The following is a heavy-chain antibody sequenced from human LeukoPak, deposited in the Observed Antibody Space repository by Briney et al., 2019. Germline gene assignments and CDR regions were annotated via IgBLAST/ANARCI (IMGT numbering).Heavy chain of an antibody. CDR3: ARGLVDTGRSRFDY. V-gene: IGHV4-4*02. Sequence: SGTLSLTCAVSGDSISSGNWWSWVRQPPGKGLEWIGEIHHSGSTNYKPSLKSRVTISGDKPNNPLSLQVTSVTAADTAVYYCARGLVDTGRSRFDYWGQGTLVTVSS. D-gene: IGHD5-12*01. CDR1: GDSISSGNW. J-gene: IGHJ4*02. CDR2: IHHSGST.